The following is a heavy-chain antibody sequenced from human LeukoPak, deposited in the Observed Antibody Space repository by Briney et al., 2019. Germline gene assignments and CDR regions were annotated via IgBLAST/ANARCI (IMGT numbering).Heavy chain of an antibody. V-gene: IGHV1-3*01. J-gene: IGHJ4*02. D-gene: IGHD5-18*01. CDR3: ARDTGGYSYGCEL. CDR2: INAGNGNT. Sequence: ASVKVSCKASGYTYTSYAMHWVRQAPGQRLEWMGWINAGNGNTKYSQKFQGRVTITRDTSASTAYMELSSLRSEDTAVYYCARDTGGYSYGCELWGQGTLVTVSS. CDR1: GYTYTSYA.